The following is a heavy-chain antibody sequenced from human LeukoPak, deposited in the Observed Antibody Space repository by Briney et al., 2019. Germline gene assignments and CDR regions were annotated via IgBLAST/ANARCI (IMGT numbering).Heavy chain of an antibody. D-gene: IGHD1-26*01. V-gene: IGHV3-23*01. CDR2: ISGSGGST. CDR3: AKDPNRGSYYLSHAFDI. J-gene: IGHJ3*02. CDR1: GFTFSSYA. Sequence: PGGSLRLSCAASGFTFSSYAMSWARQAPGKGLEWVSAISGSGGSTYYADSVKGRFTISRDNSKNTLYLQMNSLRAEDTAVYYCAKDPNRGSYYLSHAFDIWGQGTMVTVSS.